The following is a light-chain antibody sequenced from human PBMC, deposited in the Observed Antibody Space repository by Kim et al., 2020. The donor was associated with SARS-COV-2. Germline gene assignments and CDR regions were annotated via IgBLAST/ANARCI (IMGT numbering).Light chain of an antibody. Sequence: SYELTQPLSVSVALGQTARITCGGNNIGSKNVHWYQQKPGQAPVLVIYRDSNRPSGIPGRFSGSNSGNTATLTISRAQAGDEADYYCQVWDSNTEVFGGGTQLTVL. CDR2: RDS. CDR3: QVWDSNTEV. J-gene: IGLJ2*01. CDR1: NIGSKN. V-gene: IGLV3-9*01.